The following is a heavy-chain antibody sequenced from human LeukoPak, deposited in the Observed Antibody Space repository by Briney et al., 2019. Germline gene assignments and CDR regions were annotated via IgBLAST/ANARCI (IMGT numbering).Heavy chain of an antibody. CDR1: GASITSTNW. CDR2: IYHTEKS. J-gene: IGHJ4*02. V-gene: IGHV4-4*02. Sequence: SGTLSLTCIVSGASITSTNWWTWVRQAPGQGLEWIGEIYHTEKSNYNPSLLSRVSISVDKSNNQFSLRLSSVTAADTALYYCARRNYHDNSDLDYWGQGALVTVSS. D-gene: IGHD3-22*01. CDR3: ARRNYHDNSDLDY.